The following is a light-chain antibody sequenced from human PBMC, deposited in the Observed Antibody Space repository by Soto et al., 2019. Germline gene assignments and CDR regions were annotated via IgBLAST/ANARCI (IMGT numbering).Light chain of an antibody. V-gene: IGKV3-20*01. J-gene: IGKJ4*01. CDR1: QSVSSSF. CDR3: QQYESSPLT. Sequence: EIVLTQSPDTLSLSPGERATLSCRASQSVSSSFIAWYRQKPGQPPRLLIYRASTRATGIPDRFTGSGSGTDFTLTISRLEPEDCAVYYCQQYESSPLTFGGGTKVEIK. CDR2: RAS.